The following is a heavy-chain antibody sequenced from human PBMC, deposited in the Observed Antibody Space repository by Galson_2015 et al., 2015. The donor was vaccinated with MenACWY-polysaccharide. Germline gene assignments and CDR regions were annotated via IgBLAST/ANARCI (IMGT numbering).Heavy chain of an antibody. D-gene: IGHD6-6*01. CDR1: GFTFSKYW. CDR2: INQDGSEK. V-gene: IGHV3-7*01. J-gene: IGHJ4*02. Sequence: SLRLSCAASGFTFSKYWMSWVRQAPGKGLEWVANINQDGSEKYYVDSVRGRFTISRDNAMYSLYLQMNSLRVEDTAEYYCATPRGEYSRTVNYWGQGTLVTVSS. CDR3: ATPRGEYSRTVNY.